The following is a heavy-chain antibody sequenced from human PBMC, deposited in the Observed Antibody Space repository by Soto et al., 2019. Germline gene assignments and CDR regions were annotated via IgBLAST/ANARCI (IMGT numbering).Heavy chain of an antibody. CDR1: GKSVSTFY. V-gene: IGHV4-59*02. J-gene: IGHJ6*02. D-gene: IGHD4-17*01. CDR2: AYYSGST. Sequence: SETLSLTCTVYGKSVSTFYWSWIRQPPGKGLEWIGHAYYSGSTNYDPSLKSRVTISVDMSKNQVSLRLTSVTAADTAVYYCARGTDYHQIASYHYGMDVWGQGTSVTVSS. CDR3: ARGTDYHQIASYHYGMDV.